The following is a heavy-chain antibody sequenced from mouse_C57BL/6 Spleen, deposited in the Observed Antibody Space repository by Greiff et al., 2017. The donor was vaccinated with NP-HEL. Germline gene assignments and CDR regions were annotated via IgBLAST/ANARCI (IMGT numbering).Heavy chain of an antibody. J-gene: IGHJ2*01. Sequence: QVQLQQPGAELVKPGASVKMSCKASGYTFTSYWITWVKPRPGQGLEWIGDVYPGSGSTNYNEKFKSKATLTVDTSSNTAYMQHMRLRCEDSAVYYWERKGRDDSTLFDYWGQGTTLTVSS. CDR1: GYTFTSYW. V-gene: IGHV1-55*01. D-gene: IGHD1-1*01. CDR2: VYPGSGST. CDR3: ERKGRDDSTLFDY.